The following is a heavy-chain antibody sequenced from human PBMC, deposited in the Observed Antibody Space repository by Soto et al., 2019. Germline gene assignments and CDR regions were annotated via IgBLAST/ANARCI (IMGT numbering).Heavy chain of an antibody. V-gene: IGHV3-30*03. CDR1: GFIFRNFG. CDR2: ISGDGNDK. Sequence: QVQLVESGGGVVQPGRSLRLSCAASGFIFRNFGMHWVRRAPGKGLEWVATISGDGNDKYYPDSMKGRFTTSRDNFNNTLYLQLKSLRPEDTAVYHCVQGASTAHQPLDSWGQGVLVTVSS. D-gene: IGHD1-26*01. CDR3: VQGASTAHQPLDS. J-gene: IGHJ4*02.